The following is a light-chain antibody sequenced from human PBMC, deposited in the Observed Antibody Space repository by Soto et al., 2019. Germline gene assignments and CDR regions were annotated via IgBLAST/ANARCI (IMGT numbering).Light chain of an antibody. J-gene: IGLJ1*01. CDR3: CSYASSVTSYV. CDR2: EGS. CDR1: SSDVGSYDL. Sequence: QSALTQPASVSGSPGQPITISCTGTSSDVGSYDLVSWYQQHPGKAPKLMIYEGSKRPSGVSNRFSGSKSGNTASLTISGLQAEDEADYYCCSYASSVTSYVFGTGTKLTVL. V-gene: IGLV2-23*01.